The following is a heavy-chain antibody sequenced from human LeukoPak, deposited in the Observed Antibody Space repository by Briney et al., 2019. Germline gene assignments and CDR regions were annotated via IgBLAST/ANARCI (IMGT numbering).Heavy chain of an antibody. V-gene: IGHV4-34*01. D-gene: IGHD4-11*01. Sequence: SETLSLTCAVYGGSFNGYYWSWIRQPPGKGLEWIGEINHSGSTNYNPSLKSRVTISVDTSKNQFSLRLGSVTAADTAVYCCARLGAVTFDPWGQGTLVTVSS. CDR1: GGSFNGYY. CDR2: INHSGST. J-gene: IGHJ5*02. CDR3: ARLGAVTFDP.